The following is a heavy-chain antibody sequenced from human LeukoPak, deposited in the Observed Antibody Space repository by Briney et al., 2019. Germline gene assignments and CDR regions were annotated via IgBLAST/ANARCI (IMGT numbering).Heavy chain of an antibody. Sequence: GGSLRLSCADSGFTLSSYAMSWVRQAPGKGLEWVSGISGSGGSTYYADSVKGRFTISRDNSKNTLYLQMNSLRAEDTAVYYCAKSSSWYFDYWGQGTLVTVSS. D-gene: IGHD6-13*01. CDR3: AKSSSWYFDY. CDR1: GFTLSSYA. J-gene: IGHJ4*02. CDR2: ISGSGGST. V-gene: IGHV3-23*01.